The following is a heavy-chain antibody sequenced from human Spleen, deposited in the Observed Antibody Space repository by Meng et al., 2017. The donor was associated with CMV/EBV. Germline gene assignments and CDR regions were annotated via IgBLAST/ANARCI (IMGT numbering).Heavy chain of an antibody. J-gene: IGHJ4*02. V-gene: IGHV4-34*01. CDR3: ARGGLRFLEWLLYPWDY. CDR2: INHGGST. Sequence: ESFSGYHWTWIRPPPGKGLEWIGEINHGGSTNYNPSLKSRVTISIDTSKNQFSLKLSSVTAADTAVYYCARGGLRFLEWLLYPWDYWGQGTLVTVSS. D-gene: IGHD3-3*01. CDR1: ESFSGYH.